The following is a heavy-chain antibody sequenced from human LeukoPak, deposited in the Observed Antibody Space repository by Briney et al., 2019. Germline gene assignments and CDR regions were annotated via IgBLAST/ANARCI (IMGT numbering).Heavy chain of an antibody. J-gene: IGHJ4*02. CDR1: GFIFSTYR. D-gene: IGHD5-18*01. V-gene: IGHV3-21*01. Sequence: GGSLRLSCAASGFIFSTYRMNWVRQAPGKGLEWVSSFSYTSKNIFYADSVKGRFTISRDNSKNTLYLQMNSLRAEDTAVYYCAKDSRDSYGYFDYWGQGTLVTVSS. CDR2: FSYTSKNI. CDR3: AKDSRDSYGYFDY.